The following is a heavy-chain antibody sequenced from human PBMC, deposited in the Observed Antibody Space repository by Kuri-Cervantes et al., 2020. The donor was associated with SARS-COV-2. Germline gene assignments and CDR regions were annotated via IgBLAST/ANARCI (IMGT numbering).Heavy chain of an antibody. CDR3: AKQDSSSADTDFDY. V-gene: IGHV3-30*02. CDR1: GFTFSSYE. CDR2: IRYDGSNK. J-gene: IGHJ4*02. Sequence: GESLKISCAASGFTFSSYEMNWVRQAPGKGLEWVAFIRYDGSNKYYADSVKGRFTISRDNSKNTLYLQMNSLRAEDTAVCYCAKQDSSSADTDFDYWGQGTLVTVSS. D-gene: IGHD6-13*01.